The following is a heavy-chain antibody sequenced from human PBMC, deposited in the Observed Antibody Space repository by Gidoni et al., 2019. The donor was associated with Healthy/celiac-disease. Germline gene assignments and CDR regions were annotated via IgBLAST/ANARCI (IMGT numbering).Heavy chain of an antibody. J-gene: IGHJ6*02. CDR2: INSDGSST. Sequence: EVQLVESGGGLVQPAGSLRLSCAASGSTFSSYWMHWVRQAPGKGLVWVSRINSDGSSTSYADSVKGRFTISRDNAKNTLYLQMNSLRAEDTAVYYCARGGSWTPLMDVWGQGTTVTVSS. D-gene: IGHD2-15*01. CDR1: GSTFSSYW. V-gene: IGHV3-74*01. CDR3: ARGGSWTPLMDV.